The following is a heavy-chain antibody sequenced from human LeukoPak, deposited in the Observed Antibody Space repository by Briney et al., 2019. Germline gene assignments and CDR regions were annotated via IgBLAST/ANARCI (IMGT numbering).Heavy chain of an antibody. V-gene: IGHV3-74*01. J-gene: IGHJ3*02. CDR2: INSDGSST. D-gene: IGHD4-17*01. Sequence: PGGSLRLSCAASGFTFSSYWMHWVRQAPGKGLVWVSRINSDGSSTSYADSVKGRFTISRDNAKNTLYLQMNSLRAEDTAVYYCARELTVTSTAGAFDIWGQGTMVTVSS. CDR3: ARELTVTSTAGAFDI. CDR1: GFTFSSYW.